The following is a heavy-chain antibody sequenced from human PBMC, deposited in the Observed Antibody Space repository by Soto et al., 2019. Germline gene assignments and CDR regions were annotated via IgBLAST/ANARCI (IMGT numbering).Heavy chain of an antibody. J-gene: IGHJ4*02. CDR3: ANALGLYYFDY. Sequence: SVKVSCKASGGTFSSYTISWVRQAPGQGLEWMGRIIPILGIANYAQKFQGRVTITADKSTSTAYMELSSLRSEDTAVYYCANALGLYYFDYWGQGTLVTVSS. CDR2: IIPILGIA. D-gene: IGHD3-16*01. V-gene: IGHV1-69*02. CDR1: GGTFSSYT.